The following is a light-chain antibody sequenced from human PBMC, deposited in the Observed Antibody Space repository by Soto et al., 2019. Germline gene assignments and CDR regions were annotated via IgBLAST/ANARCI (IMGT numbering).Light chain of an antibody. Sequence: VLTQSPGALSLSPGESVTLSCRASQTLXNNYLAWDQQKPGQAPRLLXDNASSSATGSPDRLSGGGSATDFTRTISRLEPDDFDWYYWQQFSIDPRTFGGGTKVDIK. V-gene: IGKV3-20*01. CDR3: QQFSIDPRT. J-gene: IGKJ4*01. CDR2: NAS. CDR1: QTLXNNY.